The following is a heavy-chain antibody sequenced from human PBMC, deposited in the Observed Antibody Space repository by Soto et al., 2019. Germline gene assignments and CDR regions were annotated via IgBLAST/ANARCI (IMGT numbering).Heavy chain of an antibody. CDR3: ARDEGSYQLPGTWFDP. V-gene: IGHV1-18*01. J-gene: IGHJ5*02. Sequence: QVQLVQSGAEVKKPGASVKVSCKASGYTFTDYGISWVRQAPGQGLEWMGWISAYNGNTNYAQKLQGRVTMTRDTSTNTAYMELRSLRFDDTAVYYCARDEGSYQLPGTWFDPWGQGSLVTVSS. D-gene: IGHD2-2*01. CDR2: ISAYNGNT. CDR1: GYTFTDYG.